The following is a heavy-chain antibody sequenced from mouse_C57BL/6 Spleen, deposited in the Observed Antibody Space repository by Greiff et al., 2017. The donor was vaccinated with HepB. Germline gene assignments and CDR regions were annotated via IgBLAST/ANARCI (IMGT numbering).Heavy chain of an antibody. J-gene: IGHJ1*03. V-gene: IGHV5-9-1*02. CDR3: TRGRSYYGSSYVEYFDV. CDR1: GFTFSSYA. Sequence: EVKLMESGEGLVKPGGSLKLSCAASGFTFSSYAMSWVRQTPEKRLEWVAYISSGGDYIYYADTVKGRFTISRDNARNTLYLQMSSLKSEDTAMYYCTRGRSYYGSSYVEYFDVWGTGTTVTVSS. CDR2: ISSGGDYI. D-gene: IGHD1-1*01.